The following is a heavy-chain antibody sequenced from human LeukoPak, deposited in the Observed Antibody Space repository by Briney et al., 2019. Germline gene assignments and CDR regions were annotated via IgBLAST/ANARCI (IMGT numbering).Heavy chain of an antibody. D-gene: IGHD3-10*01. Sequence: GGSLRLSCAASGFTFSSYWMNWARQAPGKGLEWVASINHNGNVNYYVDSVKGRFTISRDNAKNSLYLQMSNLRAEDTAVYYCARALWFGELYVWGQGTTVTVSS. V-gene: IGHV3-7*03. CDR2: INHNGNVN. CDR3: ARALWFGELYV. CDR1: GFTFSSYW. J-gene: IGHJ6*02.